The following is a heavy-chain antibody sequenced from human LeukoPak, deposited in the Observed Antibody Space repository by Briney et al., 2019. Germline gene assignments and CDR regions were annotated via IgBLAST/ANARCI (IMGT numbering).Heavy chain of an antibody. CDR2: INHSGST. J-gene: IGHJ6*03. CDR1: GGSFSGYY. Sequence: SETLSLTCAVYGGSFSGYYWSWIRQPPGKGLEWIGEINHSGSTNYNPSLKSRVTISVDTSKNQFSLKLGSVTAADTAVYYCARGREINYYYMDVWGKGTTVTVSS. V-gene: IGHV4-34*01. CDR3: ARGREINYYYMDV.